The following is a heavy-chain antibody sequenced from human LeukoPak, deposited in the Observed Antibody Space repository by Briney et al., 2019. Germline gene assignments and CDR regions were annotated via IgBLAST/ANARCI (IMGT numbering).Heavy chain of an antibody. V-gene: IGHV5-10-1*01. Sequence: GESLQISCKASGSSFTSYWISWVRQLPGKGLEWMGKIDPSDSYTNYSPSLQGHVTISADKSISTAYLQWSSLKASDTAMYYCARLDTMEPVNWFDPWGQGTLVTVSS. J-gene: IGHJ5*02. CDR3: ARLDTMEPVNWFDP. D-gene: IGHD3-10*01. CDR1: GSSFTSYW. CDR2: IDPSDSYT.